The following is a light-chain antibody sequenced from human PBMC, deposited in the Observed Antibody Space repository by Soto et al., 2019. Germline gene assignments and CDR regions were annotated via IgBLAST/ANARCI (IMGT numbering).Light chain of an antibody. CDR1: QSVRGSK. J-gene: IGKJ1*01. V-gene: IGKV3-15*01. CDR2: GAS. Sequence: VMSVSLGTLPVSQGKRVTLSCRASQSVRGSKVAWYQQKPGEAPRLLIFGASTRATGIPARFSGGGSGTEFTLTISSLQSEDFAIYYWQQYSDCLPWTFGQGTKV. CDR3: QQYSDCLPWT.